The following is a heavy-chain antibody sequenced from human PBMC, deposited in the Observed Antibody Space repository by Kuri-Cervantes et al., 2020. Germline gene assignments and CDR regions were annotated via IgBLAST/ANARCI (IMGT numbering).Heavy chain of an antibody. Sequence: SQTLSLTCAVYGGSFSGYYWSWIRQPPGKGLEWIGEINHSGSTNYNPSLKSRVTISVDTSKNQFSLTLSSVTAADTAVYYCARERLAATANYYYYMDVWGKGTTVTVSS. D-gene: IGHD6-13*01. V-gene: IGHV4-34*01. CDR2: INHSGST. CDR3: ARERLAATANYYYYMDV. J-gene: IGHJ6*03. CDR1: GGSFSGYY.